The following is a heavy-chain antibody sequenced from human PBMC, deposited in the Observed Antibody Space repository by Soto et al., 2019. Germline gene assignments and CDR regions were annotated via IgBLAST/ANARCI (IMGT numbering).Heavy chain of an antibody. CDR2: IKQDGSEK. J-gene: IGHJ6*02. Sequence: GGSLRLSCAASGFTFSSYWMSWVRQAPGKGLEWVANIKQDGSEKYYVDSVKGRFTISRDNAKNSLYLQMNSLRAEDSAVYYCAGSGLFFGGRPAEFYYYGMDVWGQRTWGRVSS. CDR3: AGSGLFFGGRPAEFYYYGMDV. D-gene: IGHD3-10*01. CDR1: GFTFSSYW. V-gene: IGHV3-7*05.